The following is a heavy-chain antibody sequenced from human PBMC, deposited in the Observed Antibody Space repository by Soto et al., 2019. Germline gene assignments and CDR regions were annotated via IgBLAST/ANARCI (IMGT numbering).Heavy chain of an antibody. V-gene: IGHV3-30*02. CDR1: GFTFSTYG. CDR2: IRSDESNK. D-gene: IGHD3-10*01. J-gene: IGHJ4*02. Sequence: GGVLRLSCAASGFTFSTYGMHWVRQAPGKGLEWVALIRSDESNKYYRDSVKGRFTISRDTSKNTVYLQMNSLRAEDTAMYFCARDRTISDYRSSGALGLWGQGTPVTVSS. CDR3: ARDRTISDYRSSGALGL.